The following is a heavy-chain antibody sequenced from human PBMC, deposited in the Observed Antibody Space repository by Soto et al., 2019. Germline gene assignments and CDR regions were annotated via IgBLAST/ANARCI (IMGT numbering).Heavy chain of an antibody. CDR1: GGSFSGYY. CDR3: ARGNYIFPAAMGGYYYYYGMDV. CDR2: INHSGST. D-gene: IGHD2-2*01. J-gene: IGHJ6*02. Sequence: QVQLQQWGAGLLKPSETLSLTCAVYGGSFSGYYWSWIRQPPGKGLEWFGEINHSGSTNYNPSLKSRVTISVDTTKNQFTLKLSSVTAADTAVYYCARGNYIFPAAMGGYYYYYGMDVWGQGTTVTVSS. V-gene: IGHV4-34*01.